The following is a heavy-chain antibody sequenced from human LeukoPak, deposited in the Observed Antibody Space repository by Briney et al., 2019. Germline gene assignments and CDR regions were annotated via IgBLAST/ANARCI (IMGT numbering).Heavy chain of an antibody. D-gene: IGHD3-16*02. CDR1: GFTFSSYS. V-gene: IGHV3-21*01. CDR2: ISSSSSYI. CDR3: ARGLSGYYFDY. Sequence: PGGSLRLSCAASGFTFSSYSMKWVRQAPGKGLEWVSSISSSSSYIYYADSVKGRFTISRDNAKNSLYLQMNSLRAEDTAVYYCARGLSGYYFDYWGQGTLVTVSS. J-gene: IGHJ4*02.